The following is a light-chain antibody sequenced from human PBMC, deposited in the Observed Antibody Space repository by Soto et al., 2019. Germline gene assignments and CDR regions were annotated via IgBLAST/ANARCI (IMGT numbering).Light chain of an antibody. V-gene: IGLV1-40*01. J-gene: IGLJ2*01. Sequence: QSVLTQPPSVSGVPGQRVTISCTGNNSNLGAGYDVHWYQQLPGAAPKLVVFGNRNRPSGVPERFSGSKSGTSGTLDITGLQTGDEADYYCATWDGSLPGEVFGGGTKLTVL. CDR1: NSNLGAGYD. CDR2: GNR. CDR3: ATWDGSLPGEV.